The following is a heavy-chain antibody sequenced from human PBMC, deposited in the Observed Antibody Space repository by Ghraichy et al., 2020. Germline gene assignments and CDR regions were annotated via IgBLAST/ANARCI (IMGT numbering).Heavy chain of an antibody. Sequence: ASVKVSCKASGYTFTSYGISWVRQAPGQGLEWMGWISAYNGNTNYAQKLQGRVTMTTDTSTSTAYMELRSLRSDDTAVYYCARTRGTLYGSGSYGRKNWFDPWGQGTLVTVSS. CDR3: ARTRGTLYGSGSYGRKNWFDP. CDR2: ISAYNGNT. D-gene: IGHD3-10*01. J-gene: IGHJ5*02. V-gene: IGHV1-18*04. CDR1: GYTFTSYG.